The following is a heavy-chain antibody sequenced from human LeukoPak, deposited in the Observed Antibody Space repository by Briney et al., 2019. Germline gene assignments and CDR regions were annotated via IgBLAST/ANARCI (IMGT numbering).Heavy chain of an antibody. V-gene: IGHV4-59*01. J-gene: IGHJ5*02. CDR3: ARVKYSSSSPWFDP. D-gene: IGHD6-13*01. CDR1: GGSISSYY. Sequence: SETLSLTCTVSGGSISSYYWSWIRQRPGKGLEWIGYIYYSGSTNYNPSLKSRVTISVDTSKNQFSLKLSSVTAADTAVYYCARVKYSSSSPWFDPWGQGTLVTVSS. CDR2: IYYSGST.